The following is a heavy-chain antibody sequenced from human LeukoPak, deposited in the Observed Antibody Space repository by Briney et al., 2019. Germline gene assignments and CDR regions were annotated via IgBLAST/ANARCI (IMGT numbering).Heavy chain of an antibody. J-gene: IGHJ6*03. D-gene: IGHD3-16*01. Sequence: SETLSLTCAVYGGSFSGYYWSWIRQPPGKGLEWIVEINHSGSTNYNPSLKSRVTISVDTSKNQFSLKLSSVTAADTAVYYCARETSQKGAHYMDVWGKGTTVTISS. CDR3: ARETSQKGAHYMDV. V-gene: IGHV4-34*01. CDR2: INHSGST. CDR1: GGSFSGYY.